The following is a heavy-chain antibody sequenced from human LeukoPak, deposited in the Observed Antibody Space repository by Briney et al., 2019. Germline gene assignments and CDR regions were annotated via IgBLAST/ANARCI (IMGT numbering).Heavy chain of an antibody. D-gene: IGHD3-22*01. J-gene: IGHJ4*02. CDR2: IYYSGST. V-gene: IGHV4-59*08. CDR3: ARGRTYYYDSSGYGQPTHFDY. Sequence: SETLSLTCTVSGGSISSYYWSWIRQPPGKGLEWIGYIYYSGSTNYNPSLKSRVTISVDTSKNQFSLKLSSVTAADTAVYYCARGRTYYYDSSGYGQPTHFDYWGQGTLVTVSS. CDR1: GGSISSYY.